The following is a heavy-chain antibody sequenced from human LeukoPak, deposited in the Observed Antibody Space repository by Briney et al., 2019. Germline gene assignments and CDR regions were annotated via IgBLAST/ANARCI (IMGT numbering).Heavy chain of an antibody. CDR2: IYYSGST. CDR1: GGSISSYY. CDR3: ARHYCSSTSCYGAFDI. V-gene: IGHV4-59*01. Sequence: PSETLSLTCTVSGGSISSYYWSWIRQPPGKGLEWIGYIYYSGSTNYNPSLKSRVTISVDTSKNQFSLKLSSVTAADTAVYYCARHYCSSTSCYGAFDIWGQGTMVTVSS. J-gene: IGHJ3*02. D-gene: IGHD2-2*01.